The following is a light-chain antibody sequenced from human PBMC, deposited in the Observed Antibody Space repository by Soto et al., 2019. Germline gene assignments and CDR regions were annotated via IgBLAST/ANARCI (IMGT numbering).Light chain of an antibody. V-gene: IGKV3-20*01. CDR2: GAS. Sequence: EIVLTQSPGTLSLSPGERATLSCRASQSVSSSYLAWYQQKPGQAPRLLIYGASSRATGIPDRFSGSGSGTAVTLTISRLEREDFAVYYCQQYGSSPPVYTFGQGTKLEIK. CDR1: QSVSSSY. J-gene: IGKJ2*01. CDR3: QQYGSSPPVYT.